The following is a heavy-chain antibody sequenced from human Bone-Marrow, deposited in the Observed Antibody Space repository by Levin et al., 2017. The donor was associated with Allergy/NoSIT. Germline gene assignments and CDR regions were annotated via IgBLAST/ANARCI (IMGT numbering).Heavy chain of an antibody. CDR2: TRNKANSYTT. V-gene: IGHV3-72*01. CDR1: GFTFSDHY. Sequence: PTGGSLRLSCAASGFTFSDHYMDWVRQAPGKGLEWVGRTRNKANSYTTEYAASVKGRFTISRDDSKNSLYLQMNSLKTEDTAVYYCARAFSSGWYGAGDYYGMDGWGQGTTVTVSS. D-gene: IGHD6-19*01. CDR3: ARAFSSGWYGAGDYYGMDG. J-gene: IGHJ6*02.